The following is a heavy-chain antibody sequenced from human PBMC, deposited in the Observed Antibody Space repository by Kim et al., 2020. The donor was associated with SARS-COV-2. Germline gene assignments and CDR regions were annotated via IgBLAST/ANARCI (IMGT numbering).Heavy chain of an antibody. J-gene: IGHJ6*02. CDR1: GFTFDDYG. CDR3: ARVTVAFTITHHYYGMDV. D-gene: IGHD3-22*01. CDR2: INWNGGRT. Sequence: GGSLRLSCAGSGFTFDDYGMTWVRRAPGKGLEWVSAINWNGGRTDYADSVKGRFTISRDNANNCLYLQMNSLRAEDTALYHCARVTVAFTITHHYYGMDVWGQGTTVTVSS. V-gene: IGHV3-20*01.